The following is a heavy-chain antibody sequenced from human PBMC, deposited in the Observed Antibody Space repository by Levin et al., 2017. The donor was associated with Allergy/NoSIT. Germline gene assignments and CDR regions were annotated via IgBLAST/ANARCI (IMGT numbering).Heavy chain of an antibody. J-gene: IGHJ4*02. D-gene: IGHD2-15*01. CDR2: IYYSGST. CDR3: ARAGGYCGSAGCYSGLFDY. V-gene: IGHV4-61*01. Sequence: SETLSLTCTVSGDSVTSGSYYWSWIRQPPGKGLEWIGYIYYSGSTNYSPSLRSRVTISAGTSRNQFSLNLTSVTAADTAVYYCARAGGYCGSAGCYSGLFDYWGQGTLVTVSS. CDR1: GDSVTSGSYY.